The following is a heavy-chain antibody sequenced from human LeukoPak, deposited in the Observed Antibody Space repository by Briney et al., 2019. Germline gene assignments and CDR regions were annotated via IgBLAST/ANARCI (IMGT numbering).Heavy chain of an antibody. CDR1: GGSFSGYY. CDR2: INHSGST. Sequence: SETLSLTCAVYGGSFSGYYWSWIRQPPGKGLEWIGEINHSGSTNYNPSLKSRVTISVDTSKNQFSLKLSSVTAADTAAYYCARGSRMSSWYWGQGTLVTVSS. V-gene: IGHV4-34*01. CDR3: ARGSRMSSWY. D-gene: IGHD6-13*01. J-gene: IGHJ4*02.